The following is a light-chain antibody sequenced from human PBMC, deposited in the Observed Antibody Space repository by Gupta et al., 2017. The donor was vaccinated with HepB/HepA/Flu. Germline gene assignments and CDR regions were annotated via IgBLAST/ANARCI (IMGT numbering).Light chain of an antibody. J-gene: IGKJ1*01. V-gene: IGKV1-8*01. CDR2: AAS. CDR3: QQYYSYPGT. Sequence: AIRMTQSPSSFSASTGDRVTITCRASQGISSYFAWYQHKPGKAPKLLIYAASTLQSGVPSRFSGSGSGTDFTLTISCLQAEDFATYYCQQYYSYPGTFGQGTKVEIK. CDR1: QGISSY.